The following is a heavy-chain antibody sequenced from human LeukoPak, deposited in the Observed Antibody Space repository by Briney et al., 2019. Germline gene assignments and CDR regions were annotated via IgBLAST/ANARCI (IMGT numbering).Heavy chain of an antibody. CDR2: INPNSGGT. Sequence: GASVKVSCKASGYTFTSYYMHWVRQAPGQGLEWMGWINPNSGGTNYAQKFQGRVTMTRDTSISTAYMELSRLRSDDTAVYYCARGTEDVWDYGSGSYYNLPDYWGQGTLVTVSS. J-gene: IGHJ4*02. V-gene: IGHV1-2*02. CDR1: GYTFTSYY. CDR3: ARGTEDVWDYGSGSYYNLPDY. D-gene: IGHD3-10*01.